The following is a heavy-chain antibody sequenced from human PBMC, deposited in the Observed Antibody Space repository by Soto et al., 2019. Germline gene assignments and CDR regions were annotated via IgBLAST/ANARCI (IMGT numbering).Heavy chain of an antibody. V-gene: IGHV1-69*13. D-gene: IGHD3-9*01. J-gene: IGHJ4*02. CDR3: ASLYYDILTGLFDY. Sequence: SVKVSCKASGGTFSSYAISWVRQAPGQGLEWMGGIIPIFGTANYAQKFQGRVTITADESTSTAYMELSSLRSEDTAVYYCASLYYDILTGLFDYWGQGTLVTVSS. CDR1: GGTFSSYA. CDR2: IIPIFGTA.